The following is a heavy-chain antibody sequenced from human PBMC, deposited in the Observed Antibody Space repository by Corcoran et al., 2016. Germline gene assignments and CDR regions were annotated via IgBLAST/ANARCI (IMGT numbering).Heavy chain of an antibody. J-gene: IGHJ6*02. CDR2: ISYDGTKT. Sequence: QVQLVESGGGVVQSGRSLRLSCVASGFTFRLYGMHWVRQAPGKGLEWVAFISYDGTKTDDRDSGKGRFTISRDNSQKTMFLQMNSLRAEDTSVYYCARGEHSYYYALDVWGQGTTVDVSS. CDR3: ARGEHSYYYALDV. V-gene: IGHV3-33*01. CDR1: GFTFRLYG.